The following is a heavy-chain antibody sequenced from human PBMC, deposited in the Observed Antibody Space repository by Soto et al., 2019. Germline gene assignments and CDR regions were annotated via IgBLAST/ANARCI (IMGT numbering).Heavy chain of an antibody. J-gene: IGHJ6*03. V-gene: IGHV4-34*01. D-gene: IGHD3-3*01. CDR1: GGSFSGFY. CDR3: ARHKGSYDFWSGYRNYYYMDV. Sequence: PSETLSLTCAVYGGSFSGFYWSWIRQPPGKGLEWIGEINHSGSTNYNPSLKSRVTISVDTSKNQFSLKLTFVTAADTAVYYCARHKGSYDFWSGYRNYYYMDVWGKGTTVTVSS. CDR2: INHSGST.